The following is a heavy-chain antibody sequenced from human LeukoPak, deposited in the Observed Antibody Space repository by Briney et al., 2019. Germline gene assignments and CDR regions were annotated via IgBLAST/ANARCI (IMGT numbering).Heavy chain of an antibody. Sequence: PGGSLRRSCAASGFGFSSHWMHWVRQAPGKGLVWVSRSNSDGSVRNYADSVEGRFIISRDNAKNTLYLQMNNLGVEDTAVYFCARDPSVNNAIGYNWFDHWGQGVLVTVSS. D-gene: IGHD2/OR15-2a*01. V-gene: IGHV3-74*01. CDR1: GFGFSSHW. J-gene: IGHJ5*02. CDR3: ARDPSVNNAIGYNWFDH. CDR2: SNSDGSVR.